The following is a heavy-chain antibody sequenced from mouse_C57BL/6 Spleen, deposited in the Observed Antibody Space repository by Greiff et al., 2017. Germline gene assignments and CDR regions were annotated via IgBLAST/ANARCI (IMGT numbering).Heavy chain of an antibody. V-gene: IGHV1-15*01. CDR2: IDPETGGT. Sequence: VQVVASGAELVRPGASVTLSCKASGYTFTDYEMHWVKQTPVHGLEWIGAIDPETGGTAYNQKFKGKAILTADKSSSTAYMELRSLTSEDSAVYYCTRRDYDGAWFAYWGQGTLVTVSA. CDR3: TRRDYDGAWFAY. CDR1: GYTFTDYE. J-gene: IGHJ3*01. D-gene: IGHD2-4*01.